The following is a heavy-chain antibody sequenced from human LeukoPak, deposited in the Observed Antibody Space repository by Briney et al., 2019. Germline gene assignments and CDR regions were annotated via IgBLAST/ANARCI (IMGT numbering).Heavy chain of an antibody. CDR2: ISAYNGNT. D-gene: IGHD3-22*01. CDR3: AREGFYDSSGYYPDY. J-gene: IGHJ4*02. V-gene: IGHV1-18*04. CDR1: GYTFTGYY. Sequence: ASVKVSCKASGYTFTGYYMHWVRQAPGQGLEWMGWISAYNGNTNYAQKLQGRVTMTTDTSTSTAYMELRSLRSDDTAVYYCAREGFYDSSGYYPDYWGQGTLVTVSS.